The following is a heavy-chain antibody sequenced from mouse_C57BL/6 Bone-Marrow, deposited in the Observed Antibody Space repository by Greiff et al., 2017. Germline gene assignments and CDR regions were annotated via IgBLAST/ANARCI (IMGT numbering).Heavy chain of an antibody. J-gene: IGHJ3*01. CDR1: GYSFTGYY. V-gene: IGHV1-42*01. CDR2: INPSTGGT. Sequence: VQLKESGPELVKPGASVKISCKASGYSFTGYYMNWVKQSPEKSLEWIGEINPSTGGTTYNQKFKAKATLTVDKSSSTAYMQLKGLTSEDSAVYYCAGGVWFAYWGQGTLVTVSA. CDR3: AGGVWFAY.